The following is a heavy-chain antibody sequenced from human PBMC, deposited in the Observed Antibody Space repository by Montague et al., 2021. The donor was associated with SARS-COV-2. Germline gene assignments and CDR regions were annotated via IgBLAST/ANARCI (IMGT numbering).Heavy chain of an antibody. CDR2: IYSENNYT. CDR3: AKVGYCSGGSCLWYFDY. J-gene: IGHJ4*02. V-gene: IGHV3-23*03. D-gene: IGHD2-15*01. Sequence: SLRLSCAASGFTFNGCAMSWVRQAPGRGLDWVSVIYSENNYTYYTDSVKGRFTVSRDDSRNTLYLQMSSLRAEDTAVYYCAKVGYCSGGSCLWYFDYWGQGTLVTVSS. CDR1: GFTFNGCA.